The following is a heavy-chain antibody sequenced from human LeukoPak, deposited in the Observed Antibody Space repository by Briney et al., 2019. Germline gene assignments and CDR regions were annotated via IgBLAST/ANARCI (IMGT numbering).Heavy chain of an antibody. Sequence: GESLKISCKGSGCSFTSYWIGWVRQMPGKGLEGMGIIYPGDSDTRYSPSFQGQVTISADKSISTAYLQWSSLKASDTAMYYCTTRSFGGVIVFNYWGQGTLVTVSS. V-gene: IGHV5-51*01. CDR3: TTRSFGGVIVFNY. J-gene: IGHJ4*02. CDR1: GCSFTSYW. D-gene: IGHD3-16*02. CDR2: IYPGDSDT.